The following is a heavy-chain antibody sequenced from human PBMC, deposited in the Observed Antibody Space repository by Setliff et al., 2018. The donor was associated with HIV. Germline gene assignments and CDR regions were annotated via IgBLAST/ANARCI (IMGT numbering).Heavy chain of an antibody. D-gene: IGHD4-17*01. CDR1: GGSISSYY. J-gene: IGHJ4*02. CDR3: ARDKALTVALEPYFDY. CDR2: MYYSGST. Sequence: PSETLSLTCNVSGGSISSYYWSWIRQPPGKGLEWIGYMYYSGSTSYNPSLKSRVTMTTETSTSTAYMELRSLRSDDTAVYYCARDKALTVALEPYFDYWGQGTLVTVSS. V-gene: IGHV4-59*01.